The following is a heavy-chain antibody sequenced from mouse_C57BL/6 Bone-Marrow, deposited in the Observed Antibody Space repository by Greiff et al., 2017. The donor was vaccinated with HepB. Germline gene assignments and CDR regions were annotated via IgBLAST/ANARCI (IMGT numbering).Heavy chain of an antibody. V-gene: IGHV5-9-1*02. J-gene: IGHJ1*03. CDR1: GFTFSSYA. CDR2: ISSGGDYI. CDR3: TRRGTTVVDWYFYV. D-gene: IGHD1-1*01. Sequence: EVKVVESGEGLVKPGGSLKLSCAASGFTFSSYAMSWVRQTPEKRLEWVAYISSGGDYIYYADTVKGRFTISRDNARNTLYLQMSSLKSEDTAMYYCTRRGTTVVDWYFYVWGTGTTVTVSS.